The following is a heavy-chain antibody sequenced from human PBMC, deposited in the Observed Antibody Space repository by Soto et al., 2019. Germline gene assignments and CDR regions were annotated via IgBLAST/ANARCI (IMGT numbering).Heavy chain of an antibody. V-gene: IGHV3-73*02. CDR1: GFTFSGSS. CDR3: ISHSPEDMKRT. D-gene: IGHD2-15*01. Sequence: EVQLVESGGGLVQPGGSLKLSCAASGFTFSGSSVHWVRQASGKGLEWVGRIRNKVHSYATAYAASVRGRFTISRDDSKKTTFLQMKSLNTEDTAVYYCISHSPEDMKRTWGQGTLVTVSS. J-gene: IGHJ4*02. CDR2: IRNKVHSYAT.